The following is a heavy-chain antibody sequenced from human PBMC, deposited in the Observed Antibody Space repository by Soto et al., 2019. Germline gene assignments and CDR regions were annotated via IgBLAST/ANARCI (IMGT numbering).Heavy chain of an antibody. CDR3: ATNPFPWTGYYNPSFDY. CDR2: IYSGGST. CDR1: GFTVSSNY. Sequence: GALRLSCAASGFTVSSNYMSWVRQAPGKGLEWVSVIYSGGSTYYADSVKGRFTISRDNSKNTLYLQMNSLRAEDTAVYYCATNPFPWTGYYNPSFDYWGQGTLVTVSS. V-gene: IGHV3-66*01. J-gene: IGHJ4*02. D-gene: IGHD3-9*01.